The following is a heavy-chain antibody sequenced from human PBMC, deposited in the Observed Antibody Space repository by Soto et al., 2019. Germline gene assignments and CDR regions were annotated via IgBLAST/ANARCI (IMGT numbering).Heavy chain of an antibody. Sequence: SETLSLTCAVYGGSFSGYYWSWIRQPPGKGLEWIGEINHSGSTNYNPSLKSRVTISVDTSKNQFSLKLSSVTAADTAVYYCARGIRPSSGWYYYYGMDVRGQGTTVSV. CDR1: GGSFSGYY. CDR2: INHSGST. D-gene: IGHD6-19*01. CDR3: ARGIRPSSGWYYYYGMDV. J-gene: IGHJ6*02. V-gene: IGHV4-34*01.